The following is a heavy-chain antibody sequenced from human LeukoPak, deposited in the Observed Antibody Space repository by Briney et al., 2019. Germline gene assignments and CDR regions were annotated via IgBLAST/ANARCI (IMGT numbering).Heavy chain of an antibody. CDR1: GFTFSGYW. CDR2: IKQDGSEK. J-gene: IGHJ4*02. V-gene: IGHV3-7*01. Sequence: GGSLRLSXAASGFTFSGYWMSWVRQAPGKGLEWVANIKQDGSEKYYVDSVKGRFTISRDNAKNSLYLQMNSLRAEDTAVYYCARCSTSCYSGDYWGQGTLVTVSS. CDR3: ARCSTSCYSGDY. D-gene: IGHD2-2*02.